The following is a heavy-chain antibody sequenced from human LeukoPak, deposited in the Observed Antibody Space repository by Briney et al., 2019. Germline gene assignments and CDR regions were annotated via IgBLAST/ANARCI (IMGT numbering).Heavy chain of an antibody. J-gene: IGHJ4*02. CDR2: INQGGSET. CDR3: ARLIGDRTIYDY. Sequence: GGSLRLSCAASGFTFRTYWMSGVRQAPRKGLEWVASINQGGSETYYVESVKGRFTISRDNAMNSFFLQMNSLRAEDTAVYYCARLIGDRTIYDYWGQGTLVTVSS. CDR1: GFTFRTYW. V-gene: IGHV3-7*01. D-gene: IGHD6-6*01.